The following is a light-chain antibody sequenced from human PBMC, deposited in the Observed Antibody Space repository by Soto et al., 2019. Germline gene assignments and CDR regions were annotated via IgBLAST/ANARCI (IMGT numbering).Light chain of an antibody. J-gene: IGKJ5*01. V-gene: IGKV3-11*01. CDR3: QERSNWPSIT. Sequence: EIVLTQSPDILSLSPGDRATLSCGASQSVSKYLAWYQQKPGQAPRLLTYDASNRATGIPVRFTGSGSGTDFTLSISSLEPEDFAVYYCQERSNWPSITFGQGTRLEI. CDR2: DAS. CDR1: QSVSKY.